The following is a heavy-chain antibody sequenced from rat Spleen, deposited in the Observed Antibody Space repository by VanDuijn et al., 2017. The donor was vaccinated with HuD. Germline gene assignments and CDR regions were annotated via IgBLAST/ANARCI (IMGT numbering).Heavy chain of an antibody. CDR3: ARRHYSGNWFAY. CDR2: ISTGGGNT. Sequence: EVEVVESGGGLVQPGKSMKLSCAASGFIFSQYGMAWVRQAPTKGLEWVASISTGGGNTYYRDSVKGRFTISRDNAKSTLYLQMDSLRSEDTATYYCARRHYSGNWFAYWGQGTLVTVSS. V-gene: IGHV5-25*01. D-gene: IGHD1-1*01. J-gene: IGHJ3*01. CDR1: GFIFSQYG.